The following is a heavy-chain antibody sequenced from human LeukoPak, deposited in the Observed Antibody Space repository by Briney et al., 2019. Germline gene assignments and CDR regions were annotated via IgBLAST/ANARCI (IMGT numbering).Heavy chain of an antibody. J-gene: IGHJ3*02. Sequence: SETLSLTCTVSNVSMTTTNHFWGWIRQPPGKGLEWIGYIYYSGSTYYNPSLKSRVTISVDTSKNQFSLKLSSVTAADTAVYYCARELAYCGGDCYSGAFDIWGQGTMVTVSS. CDR1: NVSMTTTNHF. CDR3: ARELAYCGGDCYSGAFDI. D-gene: IGHD2-21*02. CDR2: IYYSGST. V-gene: IGHV4-30-4*08.